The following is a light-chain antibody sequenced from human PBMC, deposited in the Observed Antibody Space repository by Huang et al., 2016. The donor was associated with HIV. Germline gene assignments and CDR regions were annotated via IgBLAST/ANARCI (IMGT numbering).Light chain of an antibody. V-gene: IGKV3-20*01. CDR1: QSVTSGY. CDR3: QYYGGSSS. Sequence: IVLTQSPGTLPLSPGERATLFCRASQSVTSGYLAWYQQKPGQAPRLLIFGASSRAAGIPDRFSGSGSGTDFALNIDRLEPEDFAVNYCQYYGGSSSFGQGTRLEIK. J-gene: IGKJ5*01. CDR2: GAS.